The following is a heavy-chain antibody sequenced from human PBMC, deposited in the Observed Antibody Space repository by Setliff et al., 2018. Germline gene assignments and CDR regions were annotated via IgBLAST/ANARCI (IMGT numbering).Heavy chain of an antibody. Sequence: PGESLKISCKGSGYSFTSYWIDWVRQMPGKGLEWMGIIYFGDSDTRYSPSFQGQVTISADKSISTAYLQWSSLKASDTAMYYCARSRSNFWSGYFNWFDPWGQGTLVTVSS. D-gene: IGHD3-3*01. CDR3: ARSRSNFWSGYFNWFDP. J-gene: IGHJ5*02. V-gene: IGHV5-51*01. CDR1: GYSFTSYW. CDR2: IYFGDSDT.